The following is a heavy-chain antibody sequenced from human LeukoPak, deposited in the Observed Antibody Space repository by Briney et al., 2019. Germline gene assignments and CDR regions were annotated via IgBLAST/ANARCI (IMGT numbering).Heavy chain of an antibody. D-gene: IGHD3-10*01. Sequence: GGSLRLSCAASGFTFSRYGMHWVRQAPGKGLEWVAVIWYDGTDEYYADSVKGRFTISRDNSKNTLYLQMNSLRAEDTALYYCAKGNANYYYYMDVWGKGATVTVSS. CDR3: AKGNANYYYYMDV. V-gene: IGHV3-33*06. CDR1: GFTFSRYG. CDR2: IWYDGTDE. J-gene: IGHJ6*03.